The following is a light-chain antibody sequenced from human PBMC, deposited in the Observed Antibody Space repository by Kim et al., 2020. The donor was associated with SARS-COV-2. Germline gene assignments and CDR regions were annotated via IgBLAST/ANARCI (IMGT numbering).Light chain of an antibody. CDR1: SSDVGGYNY. J-gene: IGLJ2*01. CDR3: SSYSTSSNVV. Sequence: QSALTQPASVSGSPGQSITISCTGTSSDVGGYNYVSWYQQRPGKAPKLMISEVSNRPSGVPNRFSGSKSGNTASLTISRLQAEDEADYYCSSYSTSSNVVFGGGTQLTVL. CDR2: EVS. V-gene: IGLV2-14*01.